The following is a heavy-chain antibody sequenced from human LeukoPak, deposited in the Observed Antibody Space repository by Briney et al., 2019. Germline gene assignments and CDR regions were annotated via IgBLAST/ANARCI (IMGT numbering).Heavy chain of an antibody. CDR2: INSDGSST. J-gene: IGHJ4*02. Sequence: GGSLRLSCAASGFTFSSYWMHWVRQAPGKGLMWVSRINSDGSSTSYADSVKGRFTISRDNAKNTLYLQMNSLRAEDTAVYYCARAPVGATCFDYWGQGTLVTVSS. CDR1: GFTFSSYW. V-gene: IGHV3-74*01. CDR3: ARAPVGATCFDY. D-gene: IGHD1-26*01.